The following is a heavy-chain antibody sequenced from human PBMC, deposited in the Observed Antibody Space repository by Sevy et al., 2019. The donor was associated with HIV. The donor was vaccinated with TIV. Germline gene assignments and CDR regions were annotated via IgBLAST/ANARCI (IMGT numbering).Heavy chain of an antibody. CDR2: ISADSGNS. D-gene: IGHD2-21*02. Sequence: ASVKVSCKASGYPFSSYGISWVRQAPGQGLEWMGWISADSGNSNYAQNLRGRVTMTTDTSTSTAYMELRSLRFDDTAVYYCARDLGGYGGNSIDYWGQGTLVTVSS. CDR1: GYPFSSYG. J-gene: IGHJ4*02. CDR3: ARDLGGYGGNSIDY. V-gene: IGHV1-18*01.